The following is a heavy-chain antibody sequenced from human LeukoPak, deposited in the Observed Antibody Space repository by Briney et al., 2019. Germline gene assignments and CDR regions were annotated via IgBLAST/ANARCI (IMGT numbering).Heavy chain of an antibody. D-gene: IGHD6-13*01. Sequence: GGSLRLSCAASGFTFSSYSMNWVRQAPGKGLEWVSSISSSSSYIYYADSVKGRFTISRDNDKNSLYLQMNSLRAEDTAVYYCARGAYSSSWTFDYWGEGTLVTVSS. J-gene: IGHJ4*02. CDR2: ISSSSSYI. CDR1: GFTFSSYS. V-gene: IGHV3-21*01. CDR3: ARGAYSSSWTFDY.